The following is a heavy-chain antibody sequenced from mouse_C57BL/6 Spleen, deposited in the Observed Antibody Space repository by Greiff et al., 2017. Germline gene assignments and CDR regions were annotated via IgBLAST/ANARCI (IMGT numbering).Heavy chain of an antibody. CDR1: GYTFTSYW. J-gene: IGHJ4*01. Sequence: QVQLQQPGAELVKPGASVKVSCKASGYTFTSYWMHWVKQRPGQGLEWIGRIHPSASDTNYNQTFKGKATLTVDKSSSTSSMKLTSLTSEDSAVYYCAISEGQYYAMDYWGQGTSVTVSS. CDR3: AISEGQYYAMDY. CDR2: IHPSASDT. V-gene: IGHV1-74*01.